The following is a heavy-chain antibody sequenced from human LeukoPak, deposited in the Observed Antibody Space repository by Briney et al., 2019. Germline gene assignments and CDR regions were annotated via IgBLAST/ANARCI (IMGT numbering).Heavy chain of an antibody. CDR2: ISHDGNNK. CDR3: AKAEGVSGSLYHGDY. J-gene: IGHJ4*02. D-gene: IGHD3-10*01. V-gene: IGHV3-30*18. Sequence: PGGSLRLSCAASGFTFSVYGMHWVRQAPGKGLEWVADISHDGNNKYYEDSVKGRFSISRDNSKNTLYLQMNSLRAEDTAIYYCAKAEGVSGSLYHGDYWGQGTLVTVSS. CDR1: GFTFSVYG.